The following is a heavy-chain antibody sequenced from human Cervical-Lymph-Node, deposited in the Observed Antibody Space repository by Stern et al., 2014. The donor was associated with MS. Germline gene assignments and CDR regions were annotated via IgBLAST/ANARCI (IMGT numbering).Heavy chain of an antibody. J-gene: IGHJ2*01. V-gene: IGHV4-59*02. Sequence: VQLEESGPGLVKPSEPLSLTCTVSGGAVSDYYWTWIRQRPGKGLGWIGSISETGTTNYNPSPHSRVTITLDTSQNQVSLRLRSVTAADTAVYYCARDPSTTASDWFFDLWGRGSLVTVSS. D-gene: IGHD2-21*02. CDR1: GGAVSDYY. CDR2: ISETGTT. CDR3: ARDPSTTASDWFFDL.